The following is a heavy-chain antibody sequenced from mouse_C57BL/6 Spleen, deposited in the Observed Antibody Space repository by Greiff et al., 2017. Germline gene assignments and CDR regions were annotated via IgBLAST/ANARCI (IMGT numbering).Heavy chain of an antibody. CDR3: ARRYGSGAMDY. J-gene: IGHJ4*01. Sequence: QVQLKQPGAELVMPGASVKLSCKASGYTFTSYWMHWVKQRPGQGLEWIGEIDPSDSYTNYNQKFKGKSTLTVDKSSSTAYMQLSSLTSEDSAVYYCARRYGSGAMDYWGQGTSVTVSS. V-gene: IGHV1-69*01. D-gene: IGHD1-1*01. CDR2: IDPSDSYT. CDR1: GYTFTSYW.